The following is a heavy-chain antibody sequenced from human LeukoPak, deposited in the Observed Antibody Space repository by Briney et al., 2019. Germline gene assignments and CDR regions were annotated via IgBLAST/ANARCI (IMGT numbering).Heavy chain of an antibody. D-gene: IGHD3-10*01. CDR2: INPSSGST. CDR1: GFTFSNYA. J-gene: IGHJ4*02. CDR3: AKLKVFGSGSWDY. V-gene: IGHV3-23*01. Sequence: QAGGSLRLSCAASGFTFSNYAMSWVRQAPGKGLEWVSSINPSSGSTYYADSVKGRFTISRDNSKNTLYLQMNSLRVEDTATYYCAKLKVFGSGSWDYWGQGSLVTVSS.